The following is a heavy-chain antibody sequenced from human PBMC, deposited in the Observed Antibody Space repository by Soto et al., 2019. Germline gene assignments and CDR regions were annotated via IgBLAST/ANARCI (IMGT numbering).Heavy chain of an antibody. CDR1: GYSFTSYW. CDR3: ARRLTAYHYGMDV. J-gene: IGHJ6*02. V-gene: IGHV5-51*01. CDR2: IYPGDSDT. Sequence: GESLKISCKGSGYSFTSYWIGWVRQMPGKGLEWMGIIYPGDSDTRYSPSFQGQVTISADKSISTAYLQWSSLKASDTAMYYCARRLTAYHYGMDVWGQGTTVTGSS.